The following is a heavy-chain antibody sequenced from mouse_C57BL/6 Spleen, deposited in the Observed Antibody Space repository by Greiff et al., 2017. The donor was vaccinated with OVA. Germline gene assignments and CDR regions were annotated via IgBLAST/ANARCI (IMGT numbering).Heavy chain of an antibody. Sequence: EVHLVESGGGLVQPGGSLKLSCAASGFTFSDYGMAWVRQAPGQGLEWVAYISNLAYSIYYADTVTGRFTISRENAKNTLYLQMSSLTSEDTAMYYCTRLYYDEAMDYWGQGTSVTVSS. J-gene: IGHJ4*01. CDR3: TRLYYDEAMDY. D-gene: IGHD1-1*02. CDR2: ISNLAYSI. CDR1: GFTFSDYG. V-gene: IGHV5-15*01.